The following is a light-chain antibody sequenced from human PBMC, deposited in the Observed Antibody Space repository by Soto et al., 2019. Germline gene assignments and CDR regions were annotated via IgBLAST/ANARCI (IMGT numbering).Light chain of an antibody. CDR1: QSVLYSSNNKNY. CDR2: WAS. CDR3: QQYYDTPCT. Sequence: DIVMTQSPDSLAVSLGERATINCKSSQSVLYSSNNKNYLAGYQQKPGQPPKLLIYWASTRESGVPDRFSGSGSGTDFPLTISSLQAEDVAVYYCQQYYDTPCTFGPGTKVDIK. V-gene: IGKV4-1*01. J-gene: IGKJ3*01.